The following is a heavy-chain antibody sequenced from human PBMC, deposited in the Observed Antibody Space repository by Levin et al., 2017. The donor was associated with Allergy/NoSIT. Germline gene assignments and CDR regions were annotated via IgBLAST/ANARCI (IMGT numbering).Heavy chain of an antibody. D-gene: IGHD6-6*01. V-gene: IGHV3-11*03. CDR3: ASVHGAAQAAGYYFDY. J-gene: IGHJ4*02. CDR1: GFTFSDYY. Sequence: GGSLRLSCAASGFTFSDYYMSWIRQAPGKGLEWVSYISSSSSYTNYADSVKGRFTISRDNAKNSLYLQMNSLRAEDTAVYYCASVHGAAQAAGYYFDYWGQGTLVTVSS. CDR2: ISSSSSYT.